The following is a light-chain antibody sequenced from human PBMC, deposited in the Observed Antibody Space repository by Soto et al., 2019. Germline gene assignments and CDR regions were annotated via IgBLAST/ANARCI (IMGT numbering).Light chain of an antibody. CDR3: QSYDNSLGAWV. J-gene: IGLJ3*02. V-gene: IGLV1-40*01. Sequence: QSVLTQPPSVSGAPGQRVTISCTGSSSNIGAGYGVHWYQQLPGTAPKLLIYDNSNRPSGVPDRFSGSKSGTSASLAITGLQAEDEADYYCQSYDNSLGAWVFGGGTKLTVL. CDR2: DNS. CDR1: SSNIGAGYG.